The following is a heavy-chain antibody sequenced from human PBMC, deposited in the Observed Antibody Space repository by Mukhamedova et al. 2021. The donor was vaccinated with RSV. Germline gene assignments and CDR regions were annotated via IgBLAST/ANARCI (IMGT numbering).Heavy chain of an antibody. J-gene: IGHJ4*02. D-gene: IGHD6-19*01. CDR3: AKAGIAVAEPEDYFDY. V-gene: IGHV3-9*01. Sequence: HWVRQAPGKGLEWVSGISWNSGSIGYADSVKGRFTISRDNAKNSLYLQMNSLRAEDTALYYCAKAGIAVAEPEDYFDYWGQGTLV. CDR2: ISWNSGSI.